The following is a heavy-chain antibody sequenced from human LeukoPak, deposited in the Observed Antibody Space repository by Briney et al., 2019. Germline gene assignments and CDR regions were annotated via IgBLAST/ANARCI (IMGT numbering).Heavy chain of an antibody. CDR3: ARGTTFLEWLLPYYYYGMDV. CDR1: GVSFSGYY. Sequence: SETLSLTCAVYGVSFSGYYWSWIRQPPGKGLEWIGEINHSGSTNYNPSLKSRVTISVDTSKNQFSLKLSSVTAADTAVYYCARGTTFLEWLLPYYYYGMDVWGQGTTVTVSS. CDR2: INHSGST. V-gene: IGHV4-34*01. J-gene: IGHJ6*02. D-gene: IGHD3-3*01.